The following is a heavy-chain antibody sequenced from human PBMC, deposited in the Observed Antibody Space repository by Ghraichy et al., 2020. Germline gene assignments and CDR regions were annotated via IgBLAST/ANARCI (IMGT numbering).Heavy chain of an antibody. CDR3: ARDASGGDYDEPPIDY. CDR2: IYHSGST. V-gene: IGHV4-38-2*02. J-gene: IGHJ4*02. Sequence: SETLSLTCTVSGYSISSGYYWGWIRQPPGKGLEWIGSIYHSGSTYYNPSLKSRVTISVDTSKNQFSLKLSSVTAADTAVYYCARDASGGDYDEPPIDYWGQGTLVTVSS. CDR1: GYSISSGYY. D-gene: IGHD4-17*01.